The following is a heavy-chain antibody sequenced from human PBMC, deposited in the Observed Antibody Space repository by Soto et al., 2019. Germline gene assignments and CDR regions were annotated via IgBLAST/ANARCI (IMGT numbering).Heavy chain of an antibody. J-gene: IGHJ4*02. CDR1: GGSISSGGYY. V-gene: IGHV4-31*03. CDR3: ARSAAGKVGY. Sequence: QVQLQESGPGLVKPSQTLSLTCTVSGGSISSGGYYWSWIRQHPGKGLEWIGYIYYSGSTYYNLSLKSRVTISVDTSKNQFSLKQSFVTAADTDVYYCARSAAGKVGYWGQGTLVTVSS. D-gene: IGHD6-13*01. CDR2: IYYSGST.